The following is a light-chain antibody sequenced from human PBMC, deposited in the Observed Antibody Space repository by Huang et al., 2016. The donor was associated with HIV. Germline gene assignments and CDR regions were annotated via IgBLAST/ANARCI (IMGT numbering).Light chain of an antibody. V-gene: IGKV1-39*01. Sequence: DIQMTQSPSSLSASVGARVTITCRASQSISSYLSWYQQKPGKAPKLLIYDTFRLHSGVPSRFTGSGSGTDFTLTMTSLQPEDFANYYCQQSYSTTVTFGQGTKVEI. J-gene: IGKJ1*01. CDR1: QSISSY. CDR2: DTF. CDR3: QQSYSTTVT.